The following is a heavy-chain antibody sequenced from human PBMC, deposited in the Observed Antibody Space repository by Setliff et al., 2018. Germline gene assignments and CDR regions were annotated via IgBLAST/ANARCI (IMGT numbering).Heavy chain of an antibody. J-gene: IGHJ4*02. CDR1: GGSFSGYY. CDR2: INHSGST. D-gene: IGHD5-12*01. Sequence: PSETLSLTCAVYGGSFSGYYWSWIRQPPGKGLEWIGEINHSGSTNYNPSLKSRVTISVDTSKNQSSLKLSSVTAADTAVYYCARGERRWLRFSLDYWGQGTLVTVSS. V-gene: IGHV4-34*01. CDR3: ARGERRWLRFSLDY.